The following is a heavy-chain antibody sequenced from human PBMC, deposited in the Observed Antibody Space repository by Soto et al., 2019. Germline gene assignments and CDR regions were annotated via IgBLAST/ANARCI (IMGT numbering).Heavy chain of an antibody. D-gene: IGHD2-21*01. CDR2: INPSGGST. J-gene: IGHJ6*02. Sequence: ASVKVSCKASGYTFTSYYMHWVRQAPGQGLEWMGIINPSGGSTSYAQKFQGRVTMTRDTSTSTVYMELSSLRSEDTAVYYCARDRGVNAFYYDMDVWSQGTTVTVS. CDR1: GYTFTSYY. V-gene: IGHV1-46*01. CDR3: ARDRGVNAFYYDMDV.